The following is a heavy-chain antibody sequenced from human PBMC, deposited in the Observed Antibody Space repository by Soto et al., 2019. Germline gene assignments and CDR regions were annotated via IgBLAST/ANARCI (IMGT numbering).Heavy chain of an antibody. Sequence: QITLKESGPTLGKPTQPLTLTCTFSGFSLSTIGVGVGWIRPPPGKALEWLAVIYWDHSKHYSPSQKSRLTITKDTSKNQVVLTMTNMDPVDTATYYCAHKGYGDYPIDDWGQGTPVTVSS. V-gene: IGHV2-5*02. CDR2: IYWDHSK. CDR3: AHKGYGDYPIDD. D-gene: IGHD4-17*01. J-gene: IGHJ4*02. CDR1: GFSLSTIGVG.